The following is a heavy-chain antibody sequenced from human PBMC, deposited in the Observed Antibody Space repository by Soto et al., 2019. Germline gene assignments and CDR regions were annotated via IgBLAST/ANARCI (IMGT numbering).Heavy chain of an antibody. CDR1: GFTFSDHY. CDR3: ARFSGSYTRGLDY. CDR2: SRNKANSYST. Sequence: EVQLVESGGGLVQPGGSLRLSCAASGFTFSDHYMDWVRQAPGKGLEWVGRSRNKANSYSTEYAASVKGRFTISRDESKNSLYLPMNSLKTADTAVYYCARFSGSYTRGLDYWGQGTLVTVSS. J-gene: IGHJ4*02. D-gene: IGHD1-26*01. V-gene: IGHV3-72*01.